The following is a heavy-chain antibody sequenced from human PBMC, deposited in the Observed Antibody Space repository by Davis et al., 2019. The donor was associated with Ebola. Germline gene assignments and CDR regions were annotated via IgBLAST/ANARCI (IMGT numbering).Heavy chain of an antibody. J-gene: IGHJ4*02. D-gene: IGHD5-12*01. Sequence: GESLKISCAASGFTFRTYGMHWVRQAPGKGLEWVTVIWYDGSNTFYADSVKGRFIISRDNDRNTVYLQINSLRVEDTGIYYCARVTGYDKPIDYWGRGTLVTVSS. CDR2: IWYDGSNT. V-gene: IGHV3-33*01. CDR1: GFTFRTYG. CDR3: ARVTGYDKPIDY.